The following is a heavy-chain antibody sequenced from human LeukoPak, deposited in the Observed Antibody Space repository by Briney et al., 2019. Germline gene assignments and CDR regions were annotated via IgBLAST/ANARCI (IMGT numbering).Heavy chain of an antibody. CDR3: ARALQGYYDSSGYVYYYYYGMDV. V-gene: IGHV3-30*19. CDR1: GFTFSSYG. J-gene: IGHJ6*02. Sequence: GRSLRLSCAASGFTFSSYGMRWVRQAPGKGLEWVAVISYDGSNKYYADSVKGRFTISRDNSKNTLYLQMNSLRAEDTAVYYCARALQGYYDSSGYVYYYYYGMDVWGQGTTVTVSS. CDR2: ISYDGSNK. D-gene: IGHD3-22*01.